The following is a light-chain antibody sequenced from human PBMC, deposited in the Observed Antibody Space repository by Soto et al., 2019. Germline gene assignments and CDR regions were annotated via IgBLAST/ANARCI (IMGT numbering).Light chain of an antibody. CDR1: QSLSNW. V-gene: IGKV1-5*01. CDR2: DAH. J-gene: IGKJ1*01. CDR3: QQYASYST. Sequence: DIQMTQSPSTLSASVGDRVAITCRASQSLSNWLAWYQQKPGKAPKLLIYDAHVVESGVPSRFSGSGFGTEFTLTISSLQPDDFATYYCQQYASYSTFGQGTKVDIK.